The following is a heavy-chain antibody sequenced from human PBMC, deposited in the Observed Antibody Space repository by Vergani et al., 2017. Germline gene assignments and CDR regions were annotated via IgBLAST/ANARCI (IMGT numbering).Heavy chain of an antibody. Sequence: QVQLQESGPGLVKPSETLSLTCTVSGYSLSSGYYWGWIRQPPGKGLEWIGSIYYSGSTNYNPSLKSRVTISVDTSKNQFSLKLSSVTAADTAVYYCAREGDGYTYXFDYWGQGTLVTVSS. D-gene: IGHD5-24*01. J-gene: IGHJ4*02. CDR1: GYSLSSGYY. CDR3: AREGDGYTYXFDY. V-gene: IGHV4-38-2*02. CDR2: IYYSGST.